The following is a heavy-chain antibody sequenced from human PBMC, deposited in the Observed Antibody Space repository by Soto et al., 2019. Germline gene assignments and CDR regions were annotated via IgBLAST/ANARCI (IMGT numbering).Heavy chain of an antibody. D-gene: IGHD4-4*01. CDR2: IYPDDSNT. Sequence: PGESLKISCKTSGYSFRSYWIGWVRQMPGKGLEWMRIIYPDDSNTRYSPSFQGQVTISADKSISTSLLQWSSLKAADSAMYYCARHLHSDSVHITPVSPDYWGQGTLVTVSS. CDR1: GYSFRSYW. V-gene: IGHV5-51*01. CDR3: ARHLHSDSVHITPVSPDY. J-gene: IGHJ4*02.